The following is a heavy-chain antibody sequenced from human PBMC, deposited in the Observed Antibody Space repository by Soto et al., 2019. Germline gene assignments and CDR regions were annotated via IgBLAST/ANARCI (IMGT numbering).Heavy chain of an antibody. Sequence: QVQLQESGPGLVKPSETLSLTCTVSGDSVTSVSDYWSWIRQPPGKGLEWIGYIYYSGSADYNPSLGSRVTISIDTSKNQFSLKLTSVTAADTAVYYCARGVGFGYYYYHMGLWGQGTTVTVSS. V-gene: IGHV4-61*01. CDR2: IYYSGSA. CDR1: GDSVTSVSDY. CDR3: ARGVGFGYYYYHMGL. J-gene: IGHJ6*02. D-gene: IGHD3-10*01.